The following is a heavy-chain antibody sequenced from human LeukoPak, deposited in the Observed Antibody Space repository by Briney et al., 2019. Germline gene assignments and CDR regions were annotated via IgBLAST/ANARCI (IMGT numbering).Heavy chain of an antibody. Sequence: SETLSLTCTVSGGSISSSSYYWGWNRQPPGKGLEWIGSIYYSGSTYYNPSLKSRVTISVDTSKNQFSLKLSSVTAADTAVYYCARIYYYYYGMDVWGQGTTVTVSS. CDR3: ARIYYYYYGMDV. V-gene: IGHV4-39*01. J-gene: IGHJ6*02. CDR2: IYYSGST. CDR1: GGSISSSSYY.